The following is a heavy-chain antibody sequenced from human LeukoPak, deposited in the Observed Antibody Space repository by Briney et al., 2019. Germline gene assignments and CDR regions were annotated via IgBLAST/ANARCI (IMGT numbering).Heavy chain of an antibody. CDR1: GFTFSSYW. CDR2: MNQDGSEK. V-gene: IGHV3-7*03. CDR3: ARGGELLRPADY. D-gene: IGHD3-22*01. J-gene: IGHJ4*02. Sequence: GGSLRLSCAVSGFTFSSYWMRWVRQAPGKGLEWVANMNQDGSEKYYVDSVKGRFTISRDNAKNSLYLQTNNLRAEDTAVYYCARGGELLRPADYWGQGTLVTVSS.